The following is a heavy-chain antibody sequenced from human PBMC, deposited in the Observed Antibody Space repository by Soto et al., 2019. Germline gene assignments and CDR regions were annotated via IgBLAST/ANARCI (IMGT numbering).Heavy chain of an antibody. J-gene: IGHJ4*02. CDR3: AHRQGYCSSTSCYGFDY. Sequence: SGPTLVKPTQTLTLTCTFSGFSLSTSGVGVGWIRQPPGKALEWLALIYWNDDKRYSPSLKSRLTITKDTSKNQVVLTMTNMDPVDTATYYCAHRQGYCSSTSCYGFDYWGQGTLVTVSS. V-gene: IGHV2-5*01. CDR2: IYWNDDK. D-gene: IGHD2-2*01. CDR1: GFSLSTSGVG.